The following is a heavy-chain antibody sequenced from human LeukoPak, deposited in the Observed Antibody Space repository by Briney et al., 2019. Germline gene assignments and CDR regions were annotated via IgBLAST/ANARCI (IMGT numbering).Heavy chain of an antibody. J-gene: IGHJ4*02. D-gene: IGHD6-19*01. V-gene: IGHV4-34*01. CDR2: INHSGST. Sequence: SETLSLTCAVYGGSFSGYYWSWIRQPPGKGLEWIGEINHSGSTNYNPSLKSRATISVDTSKNQFSLKLSSVTAADTAVYYCARGGGSGWYCDYWGQGTLVTVSS. CDR1: GGSFSGYY. CDR3: ARGGGSGWYCDY.